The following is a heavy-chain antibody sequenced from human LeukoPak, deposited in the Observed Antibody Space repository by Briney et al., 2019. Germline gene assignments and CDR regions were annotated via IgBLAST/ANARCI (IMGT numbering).Heavy chain of an antibody. CDR3: ARGRRTTGTTTYYSGMDV. CDR2: MSYDGSNK. Sequence: GRSLRLSCAASGFTFSSYAMHWVRQAPGKGLEWVAAMSYDGSNKYYADSVKGRFTISRDISNSTLYLQMSSLRAEDTAVYYCARGRRTTGTTTYYSGMDVWGQGTTVTVSS. D-gene: IGHD1-1*01. V-gene: IGHV3-30-3*01. J-gene: IGHJ6*02. CDR1: GFTFSSYA.